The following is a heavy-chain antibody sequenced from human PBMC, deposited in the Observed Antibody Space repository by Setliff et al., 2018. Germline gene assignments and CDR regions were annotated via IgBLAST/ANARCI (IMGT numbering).Heavy chain of an antibody. CDR3: ARVAVGAMGADY. Sequence: ASVKVSCKVSGYTLTELSMHWVRQAPGKGLVWMGWMNPNSGNTGYAQKFQGRVTMTRDTSISTAYMELSRLRSDDTAVYYCARVAVGAMGADYWGQGTLVTVSS. CDR2: MNPNSGNT. V-gene: IGHV1-2*02. CDR1: GYTLTELS. D-gene: IGHD1-26*01. J-gene: IGHJ4*02.